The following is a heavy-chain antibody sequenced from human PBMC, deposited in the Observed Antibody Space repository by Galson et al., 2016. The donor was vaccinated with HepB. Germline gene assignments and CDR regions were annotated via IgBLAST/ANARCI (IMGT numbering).Heavy chain of an antibody. CDR3: ARPATTLATLQPFHY. Sequence: QSGAEVKKPGESLKISCKASGYRIDTYWIGWVRQMPGKGLEWMGITYLGDSETRYSPSFEGQVTISADKSINTVYLQWSSLKASDTAMYYCARPATTLATLQPFHYWGQGTLVSVSS. CDR1: GYRIDTYW. D-gene: IGHD5-12*01. J-gene: IGHJ4*02. V-gene: IGHV5-51*01. CDR2: TYLGDSET.